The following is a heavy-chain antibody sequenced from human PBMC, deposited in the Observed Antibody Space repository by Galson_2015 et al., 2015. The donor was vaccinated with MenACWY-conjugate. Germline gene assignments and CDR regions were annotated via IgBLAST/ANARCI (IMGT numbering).Heavy chain of an antibody. CDR3: AVASMGLNWFDP. Sequence: SVKVSCKASGYTFTSYGISWVRQAPGQGLEWMGWISAYNGNTNYAQKLQGRVTMTTDTSTSTAYMELRSLRSDDTAVYYCAVASMGLNWFDPWGQGTLVTVSS. D-gene: IGHD2/OR15-2a*01. CDR2: ISAYNGNT. CDR1: GYTFTSYG. J-gene: IGHJ5*02. V-gene: IGHV1-18*01.